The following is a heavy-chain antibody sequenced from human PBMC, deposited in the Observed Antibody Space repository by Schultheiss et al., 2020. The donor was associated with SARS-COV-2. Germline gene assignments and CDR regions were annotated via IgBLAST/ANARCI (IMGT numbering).Heavy chain of an antibody. CDR2: ISSSGSTI. Sequence: GGSLRLSCAASGFTFSSYEMNWVRQAPGKGLECVSYISSSGSTIYYADSVKGRFTISRDNAKNSLYLQMSSLRAEDTAVYYCARALGSLNAFDIWGQGTMVTVSS. J-gene: IGHJ3*02. V-gene: IGHV3-48*03. CDR3: ARALGSLNAFDI. CDR1: GFTFSSYE. D-gene: IGHD3-10*01.